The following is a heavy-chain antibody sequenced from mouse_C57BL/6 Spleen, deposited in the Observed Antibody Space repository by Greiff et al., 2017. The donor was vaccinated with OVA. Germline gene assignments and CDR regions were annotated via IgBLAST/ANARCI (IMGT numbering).Heavy chain of an antibody. CDR2: ISYSGST. CDR3: ARGPLYEMYYFDY. D-gene: IGHD2-3*01. CDR1: GYSITSGYD. V-gene: IGHV3-1*01. J-gene: IGHJ2*01. Sequence: EVQLKESGPGMVKPSQSLSLTCTVTGYSITSGYDWHWIRHFPGNKLEWMGYISYSGSTNYNPSLKSRISITHDTSKNHFFLKLNSVTTEDTATYYCARGPLYEMYYFDYWGQGTTLTVSS.